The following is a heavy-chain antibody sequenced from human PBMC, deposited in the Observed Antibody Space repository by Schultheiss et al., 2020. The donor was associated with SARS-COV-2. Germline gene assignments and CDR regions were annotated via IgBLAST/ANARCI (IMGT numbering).Heavy chain of an antibody. J-gene: IGHJ6*03. D-gene: IGHD2-21*01. CDR2: INHSGST. V-gene: IGHV4-38-2*02. CDR3: AREDGGDWRIYYYYYMDV. Sequence: SETLSLTCAVSGYSISSGYYWGWIRQPPGKGLEWIGEINHSGSTNYNPSLKSRVTISVDTSKNQFSLKLSSVTAADTAVYYCAREDGGDWRIYYYYYMDVWGKGTTVTVSS. CDR1: GYSISSGYY.